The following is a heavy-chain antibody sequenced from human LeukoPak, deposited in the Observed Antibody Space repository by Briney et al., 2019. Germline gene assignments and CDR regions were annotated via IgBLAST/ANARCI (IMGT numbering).Heavy chain of an antibody. D-gene: IGHD6-25*01. CDR3: ASGASYYYYYMDV. J-gene: IGHJ6*03. Sequence: GGSLRLSCAASGFTFSSYGMSWVRQAPGKGLEWVSAISGSGGSTYYADSVKGRFTISRDNSKNTLYLQMNSLRAEDTAVYYCASGASYYYYYMDVWGKGTTVTVSS. CDR1: GFTFSSYG. V-gene: IGHV3-23*01. CDR2: ISGSGGST.